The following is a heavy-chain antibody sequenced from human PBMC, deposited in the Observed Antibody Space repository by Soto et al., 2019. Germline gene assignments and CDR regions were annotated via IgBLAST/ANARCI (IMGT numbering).Heavy chain of an antibody. D-gene: IGHD2-2*01. V-gene: IGHV3-21*01. CDR3: ARDPSFSEYQPPPIDY. J-gene: IGHJ4*02. CDR2: ISSSSSYI. CDR1: GFTFSSNS. Sequence: SGGSLRLSCPASGFTFSSNSMNWVRQAPEKGLEWVSSISSSSSYIYYADSVKGRFTISRDNAKNSLYLQMNSLRAEDTAVYYCARDPSFSEYQPPPIDYWGQGTLVTVSS.